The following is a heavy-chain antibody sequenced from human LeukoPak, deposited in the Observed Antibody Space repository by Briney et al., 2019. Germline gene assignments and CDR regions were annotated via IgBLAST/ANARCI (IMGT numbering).Heavy chain of an antibody. J-gene: IGHJ4*02. CDR3: ARAPTTPTYYDFWSGYSPNPGYFDY. V-gene: IGHV1-2*04. CDR1: GYTFTGYY. Sequence: ASVKVSCKASGYTFTGYYMHWVRQAPGQGLEWMGWINPNSGGANYAQKFQGWVTMTRDTSISTAYMELSRLRSDDTAVYYCARAPTTPTYYDFWSGYSPNPGYFDYWGQGTLVTVSS. D-gene: IGHD3-3*01. CDR2: INPNSGGA.